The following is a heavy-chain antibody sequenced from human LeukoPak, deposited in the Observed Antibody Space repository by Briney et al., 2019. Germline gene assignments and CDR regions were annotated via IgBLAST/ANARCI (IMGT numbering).Heavy chain of an antibody. CDR3: VKITSVTGGDC. J-gene: IGHJ4*02. CDR1: GFSFSAYA. D-gene: IGHD1-1*01. Sequence: GGSLRLSCSASGFSFSAYAMYWVRQAPGKGLEYVSGISSNGGSSFYADSVKGRFTISRDNSKNTLYLQMSSLRAEDTAVYYCVKITSVTGGDCWGQGTRLTVSS. V-gene: IGHV3-64D*09. CDR2: ISSNGGSS.